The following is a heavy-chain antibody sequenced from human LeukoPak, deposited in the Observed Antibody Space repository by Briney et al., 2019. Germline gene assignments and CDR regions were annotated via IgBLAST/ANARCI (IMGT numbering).Heavy chain of an antibody. V-gene: IGHV3-30-3*01. CDR2: ISYDGSNK. J-gene: IGHJ4*02. CDR1: GFTFSSYA. CDR3: AKDWVRITMVRGVLDY. D-gene: IGHD3-10*01. Sequence: PGGSLRLSCAASGFTFSSYAMHWVRQAPGKGLEWVAVISYDGSNKYYADSVKGRFTISRDNSKNTLYLQMNSLRAEDTAVYYCAKDWVRITMVRGVLDYWGQGTLVTVSS.